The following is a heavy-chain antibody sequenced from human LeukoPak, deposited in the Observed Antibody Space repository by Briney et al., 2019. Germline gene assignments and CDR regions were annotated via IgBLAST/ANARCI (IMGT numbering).Heavy chain of an antibody. Sequence: PSETLSLTCAVCGGSFSGYYWSWLRQPPGKGLEWIGEINHSGSTNYNPSLKSRVTISVDTSKNQFSLKLSSVTAADTAVYYCARSFNWGHRYFDYWGQGTLVTVSS. CDR2: INHSGST. CDR3: ARSFNWGHRYFDY. D-gene: IGHD7-27*01. V-gene: IGHV4-34*01. J-gene: IGHJ4*02. CDR1: GGSFSGYY.